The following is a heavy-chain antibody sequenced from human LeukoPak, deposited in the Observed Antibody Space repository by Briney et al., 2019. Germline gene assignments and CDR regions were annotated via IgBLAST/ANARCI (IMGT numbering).Heavy chain of an antibody. CDR3: AKAGTTVVTPADY. J-gene: IGHJ4*02. CDR1: GFTFDDYA. V-gene: IGHV3-9*01. CDR2: ISWNSGSI. Sequence: PGGSLRLSCAASGFTFDDYAMHWVRQAPGKGLEWVSGISWNSGSIGYADSVKGRFTISRDNSKNTLYLQMNSLRAEDTAVYYCAKAGTTVVTPADYWGQGTLVTVSS. D-gene: IGHD4-23*01.